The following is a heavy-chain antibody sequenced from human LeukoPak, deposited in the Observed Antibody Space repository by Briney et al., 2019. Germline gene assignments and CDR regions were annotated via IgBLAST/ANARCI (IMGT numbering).Heavy chain of an antibody. D-gene: IGHD1-26*01. J-gene: IGHJ6*02. CDR1: GYTFTSYG. V-gene: IGHV1-18*01. CDR3: ARGVRYSGIDYYYYGMDV. CDR2: ISAYNGNT. Sequence: ASVKVSCKASGYTFTSYGISWVRQAPGQGLEWMGWISAYNGNTNYAQKLQGRVTMTTDTSTSTAHMELRSLRSDDTAVYYCARGVRYSGIDYYYYGMDVWGQGTTVTVSS.